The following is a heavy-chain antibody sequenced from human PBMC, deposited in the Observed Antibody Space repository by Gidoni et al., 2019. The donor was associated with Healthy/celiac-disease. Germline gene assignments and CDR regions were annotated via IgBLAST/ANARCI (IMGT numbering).Heavy chain of an antibody. Sequence: EVQLVESGGGLVQPGGSLRLSCAASGFTFSSYWMSWVRQAPGKGLEWVANIKQDGSEKYYVDSVKGRFTISRDNAKNSLYLQMNSLRAEDTAVYYCASNSYSSSWRDTADYYYYGMDVWGQGTTVTVSS. V-gene: IGHV3-7*03. CDR2: IKQDGSEK. CDR3: ASNSYSSSWRDTADYYYYGMDV. CDR1: GFTFSSYW. D-gene: IGHD6-13*01. J-gene: IGHJ6*02.